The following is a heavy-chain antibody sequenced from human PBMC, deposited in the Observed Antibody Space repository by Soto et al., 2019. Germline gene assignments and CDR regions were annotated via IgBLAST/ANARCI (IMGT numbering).Heavy chain of an antibody. Sequence: GGSLRLSCAASGFTFSDYYMSWIRQAPGKGLEWVSYTSSSGSTIYYADSVKGRFTISRDNAKNSLYLQMNSLRAEDTAVYYCARAKSDRIVVVPAASRYYYYYMDVWGKGTTVTVSS. CDR2: TSSSGSTI. V-gene: IGHV3-11*01. CDR1: GFTFSDYY. CDR3: ARAKSDRIVVVPAASRYYYYYMDV. D-gene: IGHD2-2*01. J-gene: IGHJ6*03.